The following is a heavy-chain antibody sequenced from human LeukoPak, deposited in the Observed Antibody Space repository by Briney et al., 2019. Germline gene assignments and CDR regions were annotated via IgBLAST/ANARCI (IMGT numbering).Heavy chain of an antibody. CDR1: GGPFNSYA. J-gene: IGHJ4*02. V-gene: IGHV1-69*04. CDR3: ARDPLGGGAAAGFDY. Sequence: SVKVSCKASGGPFNSYAISWVRQAPGQGLEWMGRIFPILGVTNSAQKFQGRVTITADKSTNTAYMELSSLKSADTAVYYCARDPLGGGAAAGFDYWGQGTLVTVSS. D-gene: IGHD6-13*01. CDR2: IFPILGVT.